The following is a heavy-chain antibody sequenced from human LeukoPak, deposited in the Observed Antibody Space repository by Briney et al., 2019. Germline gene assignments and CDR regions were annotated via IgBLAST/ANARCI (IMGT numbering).Heavy chain of an antibody. D-gene: IGHD6-19*01. CDR2: INRSGST. CDR3: ARRPHSYSGWPPYYFDY. CDR1: GGSFSGYY. V-gene: IGHV4-34*01. J-gene: IGHJ4*02. Sequence: SETLSLTCAVYGGSFSGYYWSWIRQPPGKGLEWIGEINRSGSTNYNPSLKSRVTISVDTSKNQFSLKLSSVTAADTAVYYCARRPHSYSGWPPYYFDYWGQGTLVTVSS.